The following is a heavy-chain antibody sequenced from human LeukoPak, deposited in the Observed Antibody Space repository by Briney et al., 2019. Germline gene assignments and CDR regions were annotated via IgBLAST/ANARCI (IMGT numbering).Heavy chain of an antibody. CDR3: ARDVRVRKTSYYFDY. D-gene: IGHD3-10*01. J-gene: IGHJ4*02. Sequence: PGGSLRLSCAASGFTVSSNYMSWVRQAPGKGLEWLSVIYSGGSTYYADSVKGRFTISRDNSKNTLYLQMNSLRAEDTAVYYCARDVRVRKTSYYFDYWGQGTLVTVSS. CDR2: IYSGGST. CDR1: GFTVSSNY. V-gene: IGHV3-66*02.